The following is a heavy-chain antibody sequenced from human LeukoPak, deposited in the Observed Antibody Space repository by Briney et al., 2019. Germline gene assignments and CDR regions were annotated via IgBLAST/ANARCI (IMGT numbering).Heavy chain of an antibody. D-gene: IGHD5-18*01. Sequence: ASVKVSCKASGYTFTGYYMHWVRQAPGQGLEWMGWINPNSGGANYAQKFQGWVTMTRDTSISTAYMELSRLRSDDTAVYYCARDRYSYGSVLDYWGQGTLVTVSS. V-gene: IGHV1-2*04. J-gene: IGHJ4*02. CDR2: INPNSGGA. CDR1: GYTFTGYY. CDR3: ARDRYSYGSVLDY.